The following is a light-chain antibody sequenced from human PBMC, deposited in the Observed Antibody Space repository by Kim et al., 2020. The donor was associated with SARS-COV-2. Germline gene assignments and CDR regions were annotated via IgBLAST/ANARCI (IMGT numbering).Light chain of an antibody. CDR3: QQYHSYPRT. Sequence: DIQMTQSFSTLSASVGDRVTITCRASQSISSRLAWYQQKPGKAPKPLIYMTSSLESGVPSRFSGSGSGTDFTLTISSLQPDDFATYYCQQYHSYPRTFGGGTKVDIK. CDR2: MTS. J-gene: IGKJ4*01. V-gene: IGKV1-5*03. CDR1: QSISSR.